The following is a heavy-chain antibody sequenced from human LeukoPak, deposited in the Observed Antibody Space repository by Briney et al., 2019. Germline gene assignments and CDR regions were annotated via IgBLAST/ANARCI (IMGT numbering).Heavy chain of an antibody. CDR3: ARDIQQQLVPFDY. CDR1: GYTFTSYA. J-gene: IGHJ4*02. D-gene: IGHD6-13*01. Sequence: ASVKVSCKASGYTFTSYAMHWVRQPPGQSLEWMGWINAGNGNTKYSQKFQGRVTITRDTSASTAYMELSSLRSEDTAVYYCARDIQQQLVPFDYWGQGTLVTVSS. V-gene: IGHV1-3*01. CDR2: INAGNGNT.